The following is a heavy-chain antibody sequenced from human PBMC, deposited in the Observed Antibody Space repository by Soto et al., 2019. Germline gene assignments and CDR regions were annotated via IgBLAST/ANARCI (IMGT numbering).Heavy chain of an antibody. J-gene: IGHJ3*02. D-gene: IGHD2-15*01. CDR2: IKSKTDGGTT. CDR3: QVDCSGGSCYYMNAFDI. Sequence: GGSLRLSCAASGFTFSNAWMSWVRQAPGKGLEWVGRIKSKTDGGTTDYAAPVKGRFTISRDDSKNTLYLQMNSLKTEDTAVYYCQVDCSGGSCYYMNAFDIWGQGTMVTVSS. V-gene: IGHV3-15*01. CDR1: GFTFSNAW.